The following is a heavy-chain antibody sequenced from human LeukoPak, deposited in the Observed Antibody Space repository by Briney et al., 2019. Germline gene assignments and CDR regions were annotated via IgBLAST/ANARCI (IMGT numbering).Heavy chain of an antibody. CDR3: ARAGVGVPGTCDY. CDR2: MSPNSGNT. V-gene: IGHV1-8*02. J-gene: IGHJ4*02. CDR1: GYTFTSYD. D-gene: IGHD6-19*01. Sequence: ASVKVSCKASGYTFTSYDFNWVRQATGQGLEWMGWMSPNSGNTGFAQKFQGRVTMTRNTSISTAYMELSSPRSEDTAVYYCARAGVGVPGTCDYWGQGTLVTVSS.